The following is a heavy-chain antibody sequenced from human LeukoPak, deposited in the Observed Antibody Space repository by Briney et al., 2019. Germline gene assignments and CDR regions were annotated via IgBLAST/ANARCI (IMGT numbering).Heavy chain of an antibody. CDR1: GFTFSTYS. V-gene: IGHV3-30-3*01. CDR2: LSFDGSDK. Sequence: SLRLSCAVSGFTFSTYSMHWVRQAPGKGLEWVAGLSFDGSDKHFADSVKGRFTISRDNSKNTLYLQMNSLRPEDTAVYFCARDLSSQCLLFDYWGQGTLVTVSS. J-gene: IGHJ4*02. D-gene: IGHD2/OR15-2a*01. CDR3: ARDLSSQCLLFDY.